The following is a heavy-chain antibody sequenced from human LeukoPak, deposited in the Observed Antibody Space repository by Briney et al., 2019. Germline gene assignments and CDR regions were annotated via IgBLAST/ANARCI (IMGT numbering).Heavy chain of an antibody. V-gene: IGHV3-23*01. J-gene: IGHJ4*02. Sequence: GGSLRLSCAASGLTFSSYAMSWVRQAPGKGLEWVSAISGSGGDTHYADSVKGRFTISRDNAKNSLYLQMNSLRAEDTALYYCAREGAFGDRDYWGQGTLVTVSS. CDR1: GLTFSSYA. D-gene: IGHD4-17*01. CDR2: ISGSGGDT. CDR3: AREGAFGDRDY.